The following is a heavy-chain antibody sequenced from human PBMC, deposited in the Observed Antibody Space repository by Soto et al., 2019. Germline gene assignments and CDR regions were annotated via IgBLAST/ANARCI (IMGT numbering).Heavy chain of an antibody. J-gene: IGHJ4*02. CDR3: ATSFGSASRAFDY. Sequence: SVKVSCKASGDTFNFYTINWVRQAPGLGLEWMGRFNPILSFSNSALKFQGRVTLTADKSTSTAYMVLSSLRSEDTAIYYCATSFGSASRAFDYWGQVALVTVS. D-gene: IGHD3-10*01. CDR1: GDTFNFYT. V-gene: IGHV1-69*02. CDR2: FNPILSFS.